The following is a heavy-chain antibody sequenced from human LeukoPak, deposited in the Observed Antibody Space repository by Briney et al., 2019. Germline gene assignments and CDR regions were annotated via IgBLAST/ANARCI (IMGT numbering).Heavy chain of an antibody. CDR1: GFTFSNFW. CDR2: IRYDGSNK. J-gene: IGHJ4*02. CDR3: AKVRRWLGYCSSTSCYTGDSFDY. Sequence: GGSLRLSCAVSGFTFSNFWMSWVRQAPGRGLEWVAFIRYDGSNKYYADSVKGRFTISRDNSKNTLYLQMNSLRAEDTAVYYCAKVRRWLGYCSSTSCYTGDSFDYWGQGTLVTVSS. V-gene: IGHV3-30*02. D-gene: IGHD2-2*02.